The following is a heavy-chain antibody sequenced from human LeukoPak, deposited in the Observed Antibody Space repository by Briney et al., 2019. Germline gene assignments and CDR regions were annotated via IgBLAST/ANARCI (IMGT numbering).Heavy chain of an antibody. V-gene: IGHV3-43*02. J-gene: IGHJ4*02. CDR3: AKDKGGYSYGPDYFDY. CDR1: GFTFDDYA. CDR2: ISGDGGST. D-gene: IGHD5-18*01. Sequence: GGSLRLFCAASGFTFDDYAMHWVRQAPGKGLEWVSLISGDGGSTYYADSVKGRFTISRDNSKNSLYLQMNSLRTEDTALYYCAKDKGGYSYGPDYFDYWGQGTLVTVSS.